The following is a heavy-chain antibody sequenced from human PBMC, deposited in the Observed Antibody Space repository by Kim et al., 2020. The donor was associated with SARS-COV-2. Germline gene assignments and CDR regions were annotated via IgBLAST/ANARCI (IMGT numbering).Heavy chain of an antibody. CDR2: ISYHGSNK. V-gene: IGHV3-30*18. D-gene: IGHD3-10*01. CDR1: GFTFSSYG. Sequence: GGSLRLSCAASGFTFSSYGMHWVRQAPGKGLEWVAVISYHGSNKYYADSVKGRFTISRDNSKNTLYLQMNSLRAEDTAVYYCAKDAMVREVAYFDYWGQGTLVTVSS. J-gene: IGHJ4*02. CDR3: AKDAMVREVAYFDY.